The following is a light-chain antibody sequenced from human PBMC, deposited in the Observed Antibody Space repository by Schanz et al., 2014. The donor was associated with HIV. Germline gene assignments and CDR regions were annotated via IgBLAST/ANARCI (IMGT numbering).Light chain of an antibody. CDR2: DAS. Sequence: EIVLTQSPATLSLSPGERATLSCRASQSVSTYLAWYQHRPGQAPRLLIYDASNRATGIPARFSGSGSGTEFTLTISGLQSEDFALYYCQQYSDWPPSTFGQGTKVEIK. V-gene: IGKV3-11*01. J-gene: IGKJ2*01. CDR1: QSVSTY. CDR3: QQYSDWPPST.